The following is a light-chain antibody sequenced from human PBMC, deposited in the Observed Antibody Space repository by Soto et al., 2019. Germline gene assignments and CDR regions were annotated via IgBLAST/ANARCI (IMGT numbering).Light chain of an antibody. J-gene: IGLJ1*01. CDR3: CSYAGSYTYV. V-gene: IGLV2-11*01. Sequence: QSVLTQPRSVSGSPGQSVTISCTGTNSDVGGYNYVSWYRQHPGKAPKLMIYDVSKRPSGVPDRFSGSKSGNTASLTISGLQAEDEADYYCCSYAGSYTYVFGTGTKVTVL. CDR1: NSDVGGYNY. CDR2: DVS.